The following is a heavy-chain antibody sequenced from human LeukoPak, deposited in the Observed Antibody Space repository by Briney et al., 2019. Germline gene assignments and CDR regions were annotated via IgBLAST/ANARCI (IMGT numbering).Heavy chain of an antibody. Sequence: SGPTLVKPPQTLTMTCTFSGFSLSTSGMCVSWVRQPPGKALEWLARLDWDNGKYYSTSLKTRLTISRDTSKNQVVLTVTNMDPVDTATYYCARMNIAVAGTKGVLDYWGQGALVTVSS. V-gene: IGHV2-70*11. J-gene: IGHJ4*02. D-gene: IGHD6-19*01. CDR2: LDWDNGK. CDR1: GFSLSTSGMC. CDR3: ARMNIAVAGTKGVLDY.